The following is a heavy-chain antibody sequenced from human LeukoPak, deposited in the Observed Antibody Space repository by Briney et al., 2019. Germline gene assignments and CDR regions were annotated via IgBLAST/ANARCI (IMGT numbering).Heavy chain of an antibody. CDR2: IYYSGST. D-gene: IGHD6-19*01. J-gene: IGHJ3*02. CDR1: GGSISSYY. CDR3: ARDLAVDAFDI. V-gene: IGHV4-59*12. Sequence: SETLSLTCTVSGGSISSYYWSWIRQPPGKGLEWIGYIYYSGSTNYNPSLKSRVTISVDTSKNQFSLKLSSVTAADTAVYYCARDLAVDAFDIWGQGTMVTVSS.